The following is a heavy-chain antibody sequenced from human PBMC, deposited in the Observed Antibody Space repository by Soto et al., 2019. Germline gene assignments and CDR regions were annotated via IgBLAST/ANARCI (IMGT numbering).Heavy chain of an antibody. CDR2: IFSNDEK. CDR3: ARIRRGSSQVADTDY. D-gene: IGHD6-13*01. J-gene: IGHJ4*02. V-gene: IGHV2-26*01. Sequence: DLEWLAHIFSNDEKSYSTSLKSRLTISKDTSKSQVVLTMTNMDPVDTATYYCARIRRGSSQVADTDYWGQGTLVTVSS.